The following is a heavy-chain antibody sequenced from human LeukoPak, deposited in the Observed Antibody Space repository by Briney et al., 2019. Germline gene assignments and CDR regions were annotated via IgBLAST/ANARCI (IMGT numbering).Heavy chain of an antibody. D-gene: IGHD6-19*01. CDR2: IYSGGST. V-gene: IGHV3-53*01. CDR3: ARDRIAVADYYYYYGMDV. Sequence: GGSLRLSCAASGFTVSSNYMSWVRQAPGKGLEWVSVIYSGGSTYYADSAKGRFTISRDNSKNTLYLQMNCLRAEDTAVYYCARDRIAVADYYYYYGMDVWGQGTTVTVSS. CDR1: GFTVSSNY. J-gene: IGHJ6*02.